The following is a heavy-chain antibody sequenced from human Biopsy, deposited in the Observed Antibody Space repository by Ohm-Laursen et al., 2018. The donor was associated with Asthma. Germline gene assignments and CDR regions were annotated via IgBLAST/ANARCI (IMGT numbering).Heavy chain of an antibody. J-gene: IGHJ4*02. CDR2: INSVFGTT. CDR1: GGTFNTYV. V-gene: IGHV1-69*13. CDR3: ARKAGSCSSRTCYSLDF. Sequence: SVKVSCKSLGGTFNTYVIGWARQAPGQGLEWMGGINSVFGTTTYPQKFQDRVTITADDSTSTVYMELSSLRSEDTAVYYCARKAGSCSSRTCYSLDFWGQGTLVTVSS. D-gene: IGHD2-15*01.